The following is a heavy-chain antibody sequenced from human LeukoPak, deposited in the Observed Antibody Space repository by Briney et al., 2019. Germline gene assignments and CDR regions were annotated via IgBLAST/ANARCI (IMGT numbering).Heavy chain of an antibody. J-gene: IGHJ4*02. CDR2: IIPILGIA. CDR3: TTRGDSLLWFGESSYYYFDY. V-gene: IGHV1-69*04. Sequence: SVKVSRKASGGTFSSYAISWVRQAPGQGLEWMGRIIPILGIANYAQKFQGRVTITADKSTSTAYMELSSLKTEDTAVYYCTTRGDSLLWFGESSYYYFDYCGQGTLVTVSS. D-gene: IGHD3-10*01. CDR1: GGTFSSYA.